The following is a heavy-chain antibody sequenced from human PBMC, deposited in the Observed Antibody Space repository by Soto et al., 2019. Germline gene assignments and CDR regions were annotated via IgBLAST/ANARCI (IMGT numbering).Heavy chain of an antibody. CDR3: SGGSCYSDGNYYYYYMDV. D-gene: IGHD2-15*01. CDR1: GFSLSTSGMC. CDR2: IDWDDDK. V-gene: IGHV2-70*11. J-gene: IGHJ6*03. Sequence: SGPTLVNPTQTLTLTCTFSGFSLSTSGMCVSWIRQPPGKALEWLARIDWDDDKYYSTSLKTRPTISKDTSKNQVVLTMTNMDPVDTATYYCSGGSCYSDGNYYYYYMDVWGKGTTVTVSS.